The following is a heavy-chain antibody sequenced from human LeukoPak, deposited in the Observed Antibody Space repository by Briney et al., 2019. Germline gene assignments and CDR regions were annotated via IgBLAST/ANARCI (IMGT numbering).Heavy chain of an antibody. CDR1: GGSISSYY. Sequence: PSETLSLTCTVSGGSISSYYWSWIRQPPGKGLEWIGYIYYSGSTNYNPSLKSRVTMSVDTSKNQFSLKLSSVTAADTAVYYCARRRYGDLDYWGQGTLVTVSS. CDR3: ARRRYGDLDY. J-gene: IGHJ4*02. V-gene: IGHV4-59*08. D-gene: IGHD4-17*01. CDR2: IYYSGST.